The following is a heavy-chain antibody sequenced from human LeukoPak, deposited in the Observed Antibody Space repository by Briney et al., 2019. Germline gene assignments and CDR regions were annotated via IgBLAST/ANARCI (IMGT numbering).Heavy chain of an antibody. V-gene: IGHV3-23*01. CDR1: GFAFSAYA. CDR2: FSGRDDKT. CDR3: AKEELAYGYSSSWQFDD. Sequence: GGSLRLSCGASGFAFSAYAMSWVRQALGKGLEWVSAFSGRDDKTYYADSVKGRFTISRDNSKNTLYLQMNSLRAEDTAIYYCAKEELAYGYSSSWQFDDWGQGTLVTVSS. D-gene: IGHD6-13*01. J-gene: IGHJ4*02.